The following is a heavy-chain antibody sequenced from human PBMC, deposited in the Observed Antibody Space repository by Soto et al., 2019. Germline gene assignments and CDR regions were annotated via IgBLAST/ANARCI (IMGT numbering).Heavy chain of an antibody. CDR1: GFIVSSDY. V-gene: IGHV3-66*01. Sequence: EVQLVESGGGLVQPGGSLRLSCAASGFIVSSDYMTWVRQAPGKGLEWVSVIYSSGSTYYTDSVQGRFTISRDDSKNTLYLQMDSLRVKDTAVYYCARSGSGWFNFDYWGQGTLVTVSS. CDR2: IYSSGST. J-gene: IGHJ4*02. CDR3: ARSGSGWFNFDY. D-gene: IGHD6-19*01.